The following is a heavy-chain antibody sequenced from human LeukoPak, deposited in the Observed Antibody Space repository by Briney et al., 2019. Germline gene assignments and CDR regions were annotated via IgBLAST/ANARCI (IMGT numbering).Heavy chain of an antibody. CDR2: INPNSGGT. Sequence: ASVKVSCKASGYTFTGYYMHWVGRPPGQGLEGLGGINPNSGGTNYAQKFQGRVTMTRDTSISTAYMELSRLRSDDTAVYYCARDFPFSYYDSSGYYSWGQGTLVTVSS. J-gene: IGHJ4*02. CDR3: ARDFPFSYYDSSGYYS. D-gene: IGHD3-22*01. CDR1: GYTFTGYY. V-gene: IGHV1-2*02.